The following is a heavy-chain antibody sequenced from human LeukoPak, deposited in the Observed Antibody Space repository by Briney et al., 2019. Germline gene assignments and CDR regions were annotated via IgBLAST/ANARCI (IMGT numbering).Heavy chain of an antibody. D-gene: IGHD2-2*01. CDR1: GGTFSSYA. V-gene: IGHV1-69*13. CDR3: AREVSEDCSSTSCYYYYGMDV. Sequence: SVKVSCKASGGTFSSYAISWVRQAPGQGLEWMGGIIPIFGTANYAQKFQGRVTITADESTSTAYMELSSLRSEDTAVYYCAREVSEDCSSTSCYYYYGMDVWGQGTTVTVSS. CDR2: IIPIFGTA. J-gene: IGHJ6*02.